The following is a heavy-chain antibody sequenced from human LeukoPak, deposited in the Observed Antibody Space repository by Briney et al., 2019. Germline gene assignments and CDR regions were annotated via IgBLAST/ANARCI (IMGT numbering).Heavy chain of an antibody. Sequence: SETLSLTCGVSGGSITNTNYWTWVRPPPGKGLEWIGEVNLQGSTNYDPSLMGRVAIAVDTSENHISLQLTSVTAAVTAVYYCARSSGSYGGGAFDIWGQGTMVTVSS. CDR1: GGSITNTNY. D-gene: IGHD1-26*01. CDR2: VNLQGST. CDR3: ARSSGSYGGGAFDI. V-gene: IGHV4-4*02. J-gene: IGHJ3*02.